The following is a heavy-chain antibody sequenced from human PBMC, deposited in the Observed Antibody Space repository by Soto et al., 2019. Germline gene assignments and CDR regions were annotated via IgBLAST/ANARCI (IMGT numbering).Heavy chain of an antibody. CDR3: VKDASSGWPYYYGMDV. Sequence: QVQLVESGGGVVQPGRSLRLSCAASGFTFSSYGMHWVRQAPGKGLEWVAVISYDGSNKYYADSLKGRFTVSRDNSKNTLYLQMSSLRAEDTAVSYSVKDASSGWPYYYGMDVWGQGTTVTVSS. CDR1: GFTFSSYG. J-gene: IGHJ6*02. V-gene: IGHV3-30*18. CDR2: ISYDGSNK. D-gene: IGHD6-19*01.